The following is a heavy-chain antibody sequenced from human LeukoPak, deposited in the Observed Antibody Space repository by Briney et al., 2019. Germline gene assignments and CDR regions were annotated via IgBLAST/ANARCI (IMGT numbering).Heavy chain of an antibody. Sequence: GGSLRLSCAASGFTFSSYTMNWVRQAPGKGLEWVSSISSRSSYIYYADSVKGRFTISRDNAKNSLYLQMNSLRAEDTAVYYCASIVYSGYDSNDYWGQGTLVTVSS. J-gene: IGHJ4*02. CDR2: ISSRSSYI. D-gene: IGHD5-12*01. CDR3: ASIVYSGYDSNDY. V-gene: IGHV3-21*01. CDR1: GFTFSSYT.